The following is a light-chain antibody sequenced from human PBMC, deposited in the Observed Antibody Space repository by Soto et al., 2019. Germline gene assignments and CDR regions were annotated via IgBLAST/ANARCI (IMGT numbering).Light chain of an antibody. V-gene: IGKV3-20*01. Sequence: EIVLTQSPGTLSLSPGERATLSCRASQSVSNSYLAWYQQKPGQAPRLLIYGASSRATGIPDRFSGSRSGAEFTLTINSLQSEDFAVYYCQPYNNWPLTFGGGTKVDIK. J-gene: IGKJ4*01. CDR3: QPYNNWPLT. CDR1: QSVSNSY. CDR2: GAS.